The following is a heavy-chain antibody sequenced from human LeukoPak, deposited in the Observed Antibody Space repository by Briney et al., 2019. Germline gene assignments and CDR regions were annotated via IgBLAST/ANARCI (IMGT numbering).Heavy chain of an antibody. J-gene: IGHJ4*02. V-gene: IGHV3-21*01. CDR2: ISSSSSYI. Sequence: PGGSLRLSCAASGFTFSSYSMNWVRQAPGKGLEWVSSISSSSSYIYYADSVKGRFTISRDNAKNSLYLQMNSLRAEDTAVYYCAGDLEWELRQFDYWGQGTLVTVSS. D-gene: IGHD1-26*01. CDR3: AGDLEWELRQFDY. CDR1: GFTFSSYS.